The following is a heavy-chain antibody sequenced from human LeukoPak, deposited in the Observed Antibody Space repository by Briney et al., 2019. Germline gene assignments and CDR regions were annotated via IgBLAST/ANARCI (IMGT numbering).Heavy chain of an antibody. V-gene: IGHV4-39*01. CDR3: AKTLQHTVTTQSYYYYGMDV. J-gene: IGHJ6*02. CDR2: IYYSGST. Sequence: PSETLSLTCTVSGGSISSSSYYWGWIRQPPGKGLEWLGSIYYSGSTYYNPSLKSRVTISVDTSKNQFSLKLSSVTAADTAVYYCAKTLQHTVTTQSYYYYGMDVWGRGTTVTVSS. D-gene: IGHD4-17*01. CDR1: GGSISSSSYY.